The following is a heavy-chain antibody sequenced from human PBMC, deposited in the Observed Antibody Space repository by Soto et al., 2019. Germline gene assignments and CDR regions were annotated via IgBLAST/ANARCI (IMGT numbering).Heavy chain of an antibody. J-gene: IGHJ6*02. D-gene: IGHD3-10*01. CDR1: GFTFSSYG. CDR2: IWYDGSNK. V-gene: IGHV3-33*01. Sequence: GGSLRLSCAASGFTFSSYGMHWVRQAPGKGLEWVAVIWYDGSNKYYADSVKGRFTISRDNSKNTLYLQMNSLRAEDTAVYYCARDLISYYYGMDVWGPGTTVTVSS. CDR3: ARDLISYYYGMDV.